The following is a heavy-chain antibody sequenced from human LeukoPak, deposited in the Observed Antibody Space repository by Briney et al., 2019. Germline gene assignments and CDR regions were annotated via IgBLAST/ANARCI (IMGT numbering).Heavy chain of an antibody. Sequence: SETLSLTCTVSGDSITGYYWTWVRQPPGKRLEWIGYVYHTGTSNYNPSVRSRITMSVDTSKNQYSMKLTSVTAADTAVYFCARALDTWSALDYWGLGTLVTVSS. V-gene: IGHV4-59*01. CDR3: ARALDTWSALDY. CDR1: GDSITGYY. J-gene: IGHJ4*02. CDR2: VYHTGTS. D-gene: IGHD5-18*01.